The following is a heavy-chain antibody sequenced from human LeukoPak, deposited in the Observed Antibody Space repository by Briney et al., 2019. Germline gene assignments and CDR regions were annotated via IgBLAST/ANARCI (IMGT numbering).Heavy chain of an antibody. CDR1: GYTFINNW. V-gene: IGHV1-18*01. D-gene: IGHD6-13*01. CDR2: ISAYNGNT. CDR3: ARDTLSIAAAGTPLFVYYYYMDV. Sequence: GASVKVSCKASGYTFINNWMHWVRQAPGQGLEWMGWISAYNGNTNYAQKLQGRVTMTTDTSTSTAYMELRSLRSDDTAAYYCARDTLSIAAAGTPLFVYYYYMDVWGKGTTVTISS. J-gene: IGHJ6*03.